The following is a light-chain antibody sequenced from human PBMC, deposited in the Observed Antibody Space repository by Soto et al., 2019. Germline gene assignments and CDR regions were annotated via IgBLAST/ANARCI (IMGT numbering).Light chain of an antibody. V-gene: IGKV1-5*01. J-gene: IGKJ1*01. CDR1: QSISVW. CDR3: QQYNNYATWT. Sequence: DIHMTQSPSALSASVGDRVIITCRVSQSISVWLAWYQQKPGKAPQVLIWDASSLQRGVPSRFSGSGSGTEFTLTISSLQPDDFATYYCQQYNNYATWTFGQGTKVDIK. CDR2: DAS.